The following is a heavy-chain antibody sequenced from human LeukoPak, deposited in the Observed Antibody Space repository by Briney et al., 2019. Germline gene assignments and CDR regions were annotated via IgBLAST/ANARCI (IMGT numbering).Heavy chain of an antibody. CDR2: IIPIFGTA. J-gene: IGHJ4*02. CDR3: AREGSSRASEFDY. D-gene: IGHD2-2*01. V-gene: IGHV1-69*13. CDR1: GGTFSSYA. Sequence: SVKVSCKASGGTFSSYAISWVRQAPGQGLEWMGGIIPIFGTANYAQKFQGRVTITADESTSTAYMELSSLRSEDTAVYYCAREGSSRASEFDYWGQGTLVTVSS.